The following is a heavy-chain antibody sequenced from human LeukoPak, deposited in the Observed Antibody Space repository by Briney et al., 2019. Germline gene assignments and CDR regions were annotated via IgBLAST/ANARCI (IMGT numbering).Heavy chain of an antibody. J-gene: IGHJ6*03. CDR2: IDYTGIS. CDR3: ARVTLRYFDWLGYSDMDV. V-gene: IGHV4-39*07. CDR1: GASITIGAESYH. Sequence: PSEPLSLTCTVSGASITIGAESYHRGWIRQPPGTGLEWIGTIDYTGISYYNPSLQRRVTSSLDTSKNQSSLKLSSVTAAITAVYYRARVTLRYFDWLGYSDMDVWGKGTTVTVSS. D-gene: IGHD3-9*01.